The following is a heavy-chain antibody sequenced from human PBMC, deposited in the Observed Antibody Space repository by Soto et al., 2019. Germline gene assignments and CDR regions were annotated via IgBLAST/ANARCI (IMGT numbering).Heavy chain of an antibody. CDR1: GGTFSSYA. J-gene: IGHJ6*02. CDR3: ARDQASSSNYYGMDV. V-gene: IGHV1-69*13. Sequence: GASVKVSCKASGGTFSSYAISWVRQAPGQGLEWMGGIIPIFGTANYAQKFQGRVTITADESTSTAYMELSSLRSEDTAVYYCARDQASSSNYYGMDVWGQGTTVTVSS. D-gene: IGHD6-6*01. CDR2: IIPIFGTA.